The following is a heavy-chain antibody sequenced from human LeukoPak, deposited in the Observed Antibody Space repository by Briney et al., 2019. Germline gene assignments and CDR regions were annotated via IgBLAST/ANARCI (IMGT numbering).Heavy chain of an antibody. CDR2: IYYSGST. J-gene: IGHJ6*02. D-gene: IGHD5-18*01. Sequence: PSETLSLTCTVSGGSISSYYWSWIRQPPGKGLEWIGYIYYSGSTNYNPSLKSRVTISVDTSKNQFSLKLSSVTAADTAVYYCARDRTAMVKSYYYGMDVWGQGTTVTVSS. CDR3: ARDRTAMVKSYYYGMDV. CDR1: GGSISSYY. V-gene: IGHV4-59*12.